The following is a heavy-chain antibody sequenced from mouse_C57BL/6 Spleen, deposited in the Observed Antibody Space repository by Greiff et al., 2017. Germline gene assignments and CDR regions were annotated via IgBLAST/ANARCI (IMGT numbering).Heavy chain of an antibody. Sequence: EVKLVESGGGLVQPGGSMKLSCVASGFTFSNYWMNWVRQSPEQGLEWVAQISLKSDNYASHYAESGKGRFTIYRDDSKSSVYLQRNNLMAEDTGNYYCTGQGYDGYYEFAYWGQGTLVTVSA. CDR1: GFTFSNYW. CDR3: TGQGYDGYYEFAY. J-gene: IGHJ3*01. V-gene: IGHV6-3*01. D-gene: IGHD2-3*01. CDR2: ISLKSDNYAS.